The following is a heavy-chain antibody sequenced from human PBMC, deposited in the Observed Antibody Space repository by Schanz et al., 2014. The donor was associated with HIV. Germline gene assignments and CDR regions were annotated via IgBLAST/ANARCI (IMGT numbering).Heavy chain of an antibody. CDR1: GFTFRSYA. J-gene: IGHJ3*02. Sequence: QVQLVESGGGVVQPGRSLRLSCAASGFTFRSYAMHWVRQAPGKGLEWVAVISYDGSNKYYADSVKGRFTISRDNAKNSLYLQMNSLRTEDTAVYYCPRGDTAIAFEIWGQGTLVTVSS. V-gene: IGHV3-30-3*01. CDR3: PRGDTAIAFEI. D-gene: IGHD5-18*01. CDR2: ISYDGSNK.